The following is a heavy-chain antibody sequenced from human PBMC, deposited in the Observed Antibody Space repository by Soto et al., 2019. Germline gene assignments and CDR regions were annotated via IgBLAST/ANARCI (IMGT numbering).Heavy chain of an antibody. V-gene: IGHV3-11*01. J-gene: IGHJ6*02. CDR3: ARGGYCSSTSCYRVKYYYGMDV. Sequence: QVQLVESGGGLVKPGGSLRLSCAASGFTFSDYYMSWIRQAPGKGLEWVSYISSSGSTIYYADSVKGRFTISRDNAKNSLDLQMNSLRAEDTAVYYCARGGYCSSTSCYRVKYYYGMDVWGQGTTVTVSS. D-gene: IGHD2-2*02. CDR2: ISSSGSTI. CDR1: GFTFSDYY.